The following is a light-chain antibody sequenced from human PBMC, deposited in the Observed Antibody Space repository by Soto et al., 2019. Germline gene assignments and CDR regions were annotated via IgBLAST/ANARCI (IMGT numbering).Light chain of an antibody. CDR1: QSVSSD. J-gene: IGKJ1*01. Sequence: IGVTKSPATLSVSPGERAALSCRASQSVSSDLAWYHQKPGQAPRLLIYGASTRATGIPARFSGSGSGTEFTLTINSLQSEDFAVYYCQQYNNWPRTFGQGTKVDIK. CDR3: QQYNNWPRT. CDR2: GAS. V-gene: IGKV3-15*01.